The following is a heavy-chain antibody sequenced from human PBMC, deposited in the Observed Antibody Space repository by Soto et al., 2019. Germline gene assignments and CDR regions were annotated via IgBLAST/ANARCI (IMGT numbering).Heavy chain of an antibody. CDR3: AKVLAHYDFWSGYPWYYFDY. CDR1: GFTFSSYA. V-gene: IGHV3-23*01. CDR2: ISGSGGST. Sequence: PGGSLRLSCAASGFTFSSYAVSWVRQAPGKGLEWVSAISGSGGSTYYADSVKGRFTISRDNSKNTLYLQMNSLRAEDTAVYYCAKVLAHYDFWSGYPWYYFDYWGQGTLVTVSS. J-gene: IGHJ4*02. D-gene: IGHD3-3*01.